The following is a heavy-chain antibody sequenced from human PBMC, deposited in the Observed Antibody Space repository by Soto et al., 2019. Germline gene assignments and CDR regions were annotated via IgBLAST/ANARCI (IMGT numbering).Heavy chain of an antibody. CDR1: GFILNNYA. D-gene: IGHD7-27*01. Sequence: VQLLESGGDLVQPGGSLRLSCVASGFILNNYAMSWVRQAPGKGLEWVSTIGGTDGDSDGVPWYEDSVKGRFTIPSDSSANNLFLHMDNLRAEAAALFYCVKRGRNWGAFDFWGQGTTVVVSS. J-gene: IGHJ3*01. CDR2: IGGTDGDSDGVP. V-gene: IGHV3-23*01. CDR3: VKRGRNWGAFDF.